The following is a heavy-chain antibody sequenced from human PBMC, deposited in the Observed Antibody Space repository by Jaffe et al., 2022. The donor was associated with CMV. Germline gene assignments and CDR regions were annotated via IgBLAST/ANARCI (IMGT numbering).Heavy chain of an antibody. CDR1: GYTFTGYY. V-gene: IGHV1-2*04. J-gene: IGHJ4*02. D-gene: IGHD3-10*01. Sequence: QVQLVQSGAEVKKPGASVKVSCKASGYTFTGYYMHWVRQAPGQGLEWMGWINPNSGGTNYAQKFQGWVTMTRDTSISTAYMELSRLRSDDTAVYYCARQSPRRNYYGSGSLDYWGQGTLVTVSS. CDR2: INPNSGGT. CDR3: ARQSPRRNYYGSGSLDY.